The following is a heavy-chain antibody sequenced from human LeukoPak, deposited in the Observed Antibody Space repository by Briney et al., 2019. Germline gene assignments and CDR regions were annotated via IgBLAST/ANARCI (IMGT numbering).Heavy chain of an antibody. CDR2: ISVTSSYI. CDR1: GFTLSNYR. J-gene: IGHJ3*02. Sequence: PGGSLRLSCAASGFTLSNYRMNWVRQAPGKGLEWVSSISVTSSYIYYADSVKGRFTISRDNASSSLSLQMHSLRAEDTSVYYCAREDSGSYDPGSFDIWGQGTLATVSS. D-gene: IGHD1-26*01. CDR3: AREDSGSYDPGSFDI. V-gene: IGHV3-21*01.